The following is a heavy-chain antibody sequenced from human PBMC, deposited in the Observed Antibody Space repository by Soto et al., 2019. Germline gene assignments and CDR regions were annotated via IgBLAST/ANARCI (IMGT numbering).Heavy chain of an antibody. D-gene: IGHD5-12*01. Sequence: GGSLRLSCAASGFTFSSYAMHWVRQAPGKGLEWVAVISYDGSNKYYADSVKGRFTISRDNSKNTLYLQMNSLRAEDTAVYYCASSRGYSGYDGYFDYWGQGTLVTVSS. J-gene: IGHJ4*02. CDR1: GFTFSSYA. V-gene: IGHV3-30-3*01. CDR2: ISYDGSNK. CDR3: ASSRGYSGYDGYFDY.